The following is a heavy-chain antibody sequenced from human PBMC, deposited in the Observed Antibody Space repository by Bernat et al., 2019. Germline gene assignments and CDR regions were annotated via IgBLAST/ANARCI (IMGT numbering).Heavy chain of an antibody. Sequence: QLQLQESGPGLVKPSATLSLTCSVSGGSISSYNHYWGWVRQPPGKGLEWIGTIYFSGSTYYNPSLQSRVTIAIDTSKKQFSLKLRSVTAADTAVYFCASTYCNGTTCDRHYNHYYYMDVWGTGTTVTVSS. CDR2: IYFSGST. V-gene: IGHV4-39*01. CDR1: GGSISSYNHY. CDR3: ASTYCNGTTCDRHYNHYYYMDV. J-gene: IGHJ6*03. D-gene: IGHD2-2*01.